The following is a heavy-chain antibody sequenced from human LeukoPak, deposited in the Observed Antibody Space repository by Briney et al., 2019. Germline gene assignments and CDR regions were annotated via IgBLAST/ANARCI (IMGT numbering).Heavy chain of an antibody. J-gene: IGHJ4*02. CDR1: GGTFSSYA. Sequence: GASVKVSCEASGGTFSSYAISWVRQAPGQGLEWMGRIIPILGIANYAQKFQGRVTITADKSTSTAYMELSSLRSEDTAVYYCARVPRGSQQGLYWGQGTLVTVSS. CDR3: ARVPRGSQQGLY. D-gene: IGHD1/OR15-1a*01. V-gene: IGHV1-69*04. CDR2: IIPILGIA.